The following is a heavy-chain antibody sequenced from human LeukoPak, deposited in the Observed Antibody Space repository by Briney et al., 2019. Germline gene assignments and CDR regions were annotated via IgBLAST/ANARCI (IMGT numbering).Heavy chain of an antibody. J-gene: IGHJ4*02. CDR3: ARLGFCRGDNCLDDY. CDR2: INHSGST. Sequence: SETLSLTCAVYGGSFSGYYWSWIRQPPGKGLEWIGEINHSGSTNYNPSLKSRVTISLDTSAKQFSLKLSSVTATDTAVYYCARLGFCRGDNCLDDYWGQGTLVTVSS. D-gene: IGHD2-15*01. V-gene: IGHV4-34*01. CDR1: GGSFSGYY.